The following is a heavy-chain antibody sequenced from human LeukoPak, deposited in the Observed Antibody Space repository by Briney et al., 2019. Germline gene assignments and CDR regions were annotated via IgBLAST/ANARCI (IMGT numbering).Heavy chain of an antibody. Sequence: PSETLSLTCTVSGGSISGYYWSWIRQPPGKGLEWIGYINYSGTTNYNPSLKSRVTISLDTSKSQFSLKLTSATAADTAVFYCARYFDWPWAFDIWGLGTMVTVSS. CDR1: GGSISGYY. J-gene: IGHJ3*02. D-gene: IGHD3-9*01. CDR3: ARYFDWPWAFDI. CDR2: INYSGTT. V-gene: IGHV4-59*01.